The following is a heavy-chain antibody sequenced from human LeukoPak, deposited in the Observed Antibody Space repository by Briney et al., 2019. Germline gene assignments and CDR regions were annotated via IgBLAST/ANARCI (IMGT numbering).Heavy chain of an antibody. CDR2: IYYSGGT. CDR3: XXRPYXNNGGGTNWFDP. CDR1: GGSISSSRYY. D-gene: IGHD3-16*01. Sequence: SETLSLTCTVSGGSISSSRYYWGWIRQPPGKGLEWIGSIYYSGGTYYNPSLKSRVTISVDTSKNQFSLKLSSVTAADTAVYYCXXRPYXNNGGGTNWFDPWGQGTLVTVSS. J-gene: IGHJ5*02. V-gene: IGHV4-39*01.